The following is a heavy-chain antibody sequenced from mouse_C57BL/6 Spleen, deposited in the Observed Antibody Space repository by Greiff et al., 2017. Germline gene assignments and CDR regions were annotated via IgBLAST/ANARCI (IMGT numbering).Heavy chain of an antibody. CDR2: INYDGSST. CDR3: ARDNDSIYAMDY. V-gene: IGHV5-16*01. Sequence: EVHLVESEGGLVQPGSSMKLSCTASGFTFSDYYMAWVRQVPEKGLEWVANINYDGSSTYYLDSLKSRFIISRDNAKNILYLQMSSLKSEDTATYYCARDNDSIYAMDYWGQGTSVTVSS. CDR1: GFTFSDYY. D-gene: IGHD1-1*01. J-gene: IGHJ4*01.